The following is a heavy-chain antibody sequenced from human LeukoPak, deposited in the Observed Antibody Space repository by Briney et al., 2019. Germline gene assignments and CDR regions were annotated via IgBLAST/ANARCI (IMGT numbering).Heavy chain of an antibody. CDR2: IYRDDTI. V-gene: IGHV3-66*01. Sequence: GGSLRLSCAASGLTVSSSYMHWVRQPPGKGLEWISVIYRDDTIYYADSVKDRFTISRDTSKNTLYLQMNSLGAEDTAVYYCVREWEYYYNRRRGAFDIWGQGTMVTVSS. CDR3: VREWEYYYNRRRGAFDI. J-gene: IGHJ3*02. D-gene: IGHD3-22*01. CDR1: GLTVSSSY.